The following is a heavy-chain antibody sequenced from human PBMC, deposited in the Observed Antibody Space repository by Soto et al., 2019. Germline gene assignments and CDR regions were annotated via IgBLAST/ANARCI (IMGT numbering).Heavy chain of an antibody. J-gene: IGHJ5*02. CDR2: IYHSGTT. D-gene: IGHD2-2*01. CDR3: ARVVVPAPIWGYNYFDP. CDR1: GGSSSSGGYS. Sequence: PSETLSLTCSVAGGSSSSGGYSWSWIRQPPGKGLEWIGYIYHSGTTYFNPSLKSRVTMSVDKSRNQFSLKLTSVTAADTAVYYCARVVVPAPIWGYNYFDPWGRGTRVTVSS. V-gene: IGHV4-30-2*01.